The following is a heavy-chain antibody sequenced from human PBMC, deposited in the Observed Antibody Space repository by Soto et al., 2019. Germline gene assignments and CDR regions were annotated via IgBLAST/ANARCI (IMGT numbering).Heavy chain of an antibody. D-gene: IGHD1-1*01. J-gene: IGHJ6*01. Sequence: VQLLESGGGLVQPGGSLRLSCAASGFTFSSYAMSWVRQAPGKGLEWVSAVSGSGGSTYYANSVKGRFTISRDNSKNTLYLQVNSLRAEDTAIYYCARRKGHDLYYYYGMDVWGQGTTVTVSS. CDR2: VSGSGGST. CDR1: GFTFSSYA. CDR3: ARRKGHDLYYYYGMDV. V-gene: IGHV3-23*01.